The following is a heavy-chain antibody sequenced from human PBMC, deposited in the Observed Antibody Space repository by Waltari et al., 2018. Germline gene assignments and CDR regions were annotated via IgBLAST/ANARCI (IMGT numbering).Heavy chain of an antibody. J-gene: IGHJ4*02. V-gene: IGHV3-7*01. Sequence: EVQLVESGGGLVQPGGSLRLSCAASGFTFNPYWMKWIRQARGKGLEWVANINPDGSQKFYVDSVKGRFTVSRDNAQNSLYLQMNNLRAEDTAVYYCTTLARGESGDYWGQGTLVTVSS. CDR1: GFTFNPYW. CDR2: INPDGSQK. D-gene: IGHD3-10*01. CDR3: TTLARGESGDY.